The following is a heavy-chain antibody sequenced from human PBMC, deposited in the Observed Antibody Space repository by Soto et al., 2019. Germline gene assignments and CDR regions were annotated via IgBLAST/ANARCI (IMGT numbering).Heavy chain of an antibody. CDR3: AKRFSDAWEARMDV. J-gene: IGHJ6*02. CDR2: IGGAGNDI. Sequence: EMQVLESGGGLVQPGGSLRLSCAASGFAFSNFHMNWVRQAPGKGLQWVATIGGAGNDIHYADSVEGRFTVSRDNSKNTLHLQMDGLRDEDTAIYYCAKRFSDAWEARMDVWGQGTTVTVSS. D-gene: IGHD1-26*01. CDR1: GFAFSNFH. V-gene: IGHV3-23*01.